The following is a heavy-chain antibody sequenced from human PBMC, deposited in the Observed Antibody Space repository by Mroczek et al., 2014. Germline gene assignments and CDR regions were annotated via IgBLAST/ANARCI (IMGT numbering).Heavy chain of an antibody. J-gene: IGHJ6*04. CDR1: GYTFTGYY. Sequence: QVQLVESGAEVKKPGASVKVSCKASGYTFTGYYMHWVRQAPGQGLEWMGWINPNSGGTNYAQKFQGRVTMTRDTSISTAYMELSRLRSDDTAVYYCARGTQYQLLYPSEMDVWGKGPRSPSPQ. D-gene: IGHD2-2*02. V-gene: IGHV1-2*02. CDR3: ARGTQYQLLYPSEMDV. CDR2: INPNSGGT.